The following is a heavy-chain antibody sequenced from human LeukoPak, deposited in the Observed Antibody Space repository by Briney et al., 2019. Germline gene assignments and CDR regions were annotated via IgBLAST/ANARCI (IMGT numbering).Heavy chain of an antibody. Sequence: SETLSLTCAVYGESFSGYYWSWSRQPPGKGLEWIGEINHSGSTNYNPSLKSRVTISVDTSKNQFSLKLSSVTAADTAVYYCALAQWLVNDAFDIWGQGTMVTVSS. CDR1: GESFSGYY. V-gene: IGHV4-34*01. J-gene: IGHJ3*02. D-gene: IGHD6-19*01. CDR2: INHSGST. CDR3: ALAQWLVNDAFDI.